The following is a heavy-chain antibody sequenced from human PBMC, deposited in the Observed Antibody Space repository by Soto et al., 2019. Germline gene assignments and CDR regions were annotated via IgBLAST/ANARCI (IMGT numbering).Heavy chain of an antibody. J-gene: IGHJ4*02. CDR3: ACLRGKRGSPIDY. CDR2: ISYSGNT. V-gene: IGHV4-59*01. Sequence: SETLSLTCIISGDSTSNYYWSWIRRFPGKGLEWIGYISYSGNTNYNPSLKSRVTISVDTSKDQLSLKVTSVTAADTAMYYCACLRGKRGSPIDYWRQRTQVTVSS. D-gene: IGHD2-15*01. CDR1: GDSTSNYY.